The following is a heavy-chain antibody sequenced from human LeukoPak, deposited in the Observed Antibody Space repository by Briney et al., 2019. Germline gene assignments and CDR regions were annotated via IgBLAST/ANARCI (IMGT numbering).Heavy chain of an antibody. CDR3: AKGIYYGSGSLFDY. D-gene: IGHD3-10*01. J-gene: IGHJ4*02. CDR2: ISSSGSTI. Sequence: PGGSLRLSCAASGFTFSSYEMNWVRQAPGKGLEWVSYISSSGSTIYYADSVKGRFTISRDNAKNSLYLQMNSLRAEDTAVYYCAKGIYYGSGSLFDYWGQGTQVTVSS. CDR1: GFTFSSYE. V-gene: IGHV3-48*03.